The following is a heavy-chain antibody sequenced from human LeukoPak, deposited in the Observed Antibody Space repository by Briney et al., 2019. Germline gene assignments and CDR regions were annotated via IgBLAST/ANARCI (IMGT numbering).Heavy chain of an antibody. J-gene: IGHJ4*02. V-gene: IGHV4-39*07. Sequence: SETLSLTCTVSGGSISSSSYYWGWIRQPPGKGLEWIGSIYYSGSTYYNPSLKSRVTISVDTSKNQFSLKLSSVTAADTAVYYCATLGYSYGTDYWGQGTLVTVSS. CDR2: IYYSGST. D-gene: IGHD5-18*01. CDR1: GGSISSSSYY. CDR3: ATLGYSYGTDY.